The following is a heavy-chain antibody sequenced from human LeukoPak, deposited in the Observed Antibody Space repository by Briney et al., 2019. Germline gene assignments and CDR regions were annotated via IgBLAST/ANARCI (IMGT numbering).Heavy chain of an antibody. D-gene: IGHD6-19*01. CDR1: GYTFTSYG. CDR2: ISAYNGNT. J-gene: IGHJ3*02. Sequence: ASVKVSCKASGYTFTSYGISWVRQAPGQGLEWMGWISAYNGNTNYAQKLQGRVTLTRDMSTSTDYLELSSLRSEDTAVYYCAVQGYSSGRRAFDIWGQGTMVTVSS. V-gene: IGHV1-18*01. CDR3: AVQGYSSGRRAFDI.